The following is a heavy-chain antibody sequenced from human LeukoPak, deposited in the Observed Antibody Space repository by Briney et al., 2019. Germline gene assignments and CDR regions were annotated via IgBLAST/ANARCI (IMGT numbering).Heavy chain of an antibody. CDR3: AQSPGYYSGGSCYYFDY. Sequence: GRSLRLSCAASGFTFSSYGMHWVRQAPGKGLEWVAVISYDGSNKYYADSVKGRFTISRDNSKNTLYLQMNSLRAEDTAVYYCAQSPGYYSGGSCYYFDYWGQGALVTVSS. J-gene: IGHJ4*02. D-gene: IGHD2-15*01. CDR2: ISYDGSNK. V-gene: IGHV3-30*18. CDR1: GFTFSSYG.